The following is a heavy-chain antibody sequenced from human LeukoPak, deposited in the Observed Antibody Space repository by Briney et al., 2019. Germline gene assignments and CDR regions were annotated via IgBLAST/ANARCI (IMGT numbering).Heavy chain of an antibody. CDR2: INGENGNT. Sequence: AASVKVSCKVSGYTLTELSMHWVRQAPGKGLERMGWINGENGNTKYSQELRGRVTFTSDSSATTVYMELSSLRSEDVAVYYCAREVSSVGANYFDYWGQGTLVTVSS. CDR1: GYTLTELS. D-gene: IGHD3-10*01. V-gene: IGHV1-3*03. J-gene: IGHJ4*02. CDR3: AREVSSVGANYFDY.